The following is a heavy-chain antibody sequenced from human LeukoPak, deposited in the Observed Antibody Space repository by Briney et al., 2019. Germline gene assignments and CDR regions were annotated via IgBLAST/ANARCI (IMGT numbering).Heavy chain of an antibody. V-gene: IGHV4-31*02. Sequence: LRLSCAASGFTFSSYAMSWIRQHPGKGLEWIGYIYYSGSTYYNPSLKSRVTISVDTSKNQFSLKLSSVTAADTAVFYCARGSGSLYWFDSWGQGTLVTVSS. CDR1: GFTFSSYA. J-gene: IGHJ5*01. D-gene: IGHD1-26*01. CDR2: IYYSGST. CDR3: ARGSGSLYWFDS.